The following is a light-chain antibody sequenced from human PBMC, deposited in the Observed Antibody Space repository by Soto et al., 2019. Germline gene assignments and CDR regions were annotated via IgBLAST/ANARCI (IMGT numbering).Light chain of an antibody. CDR1: SSDVGNYKY. Sequence: QSALTQPASVSGSPGQSITISCTGTSSDVGNYKYVSWYQQHPGKAPKFMIYEVSNRPSGVSNRFSGSKSGNTASLTISGLQDEDETDYYCFSYPSSSTYVFGTGTKLTVL. J-gene: IGLJ1*01. CDR2: EVS. V-gene: IGLV2-14*01. CDR3: FSYPSSSTYV.